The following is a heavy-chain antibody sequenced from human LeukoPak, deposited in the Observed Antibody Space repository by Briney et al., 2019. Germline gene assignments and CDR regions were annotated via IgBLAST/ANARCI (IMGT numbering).Heavy chain of an antibody. CDR1: GYTFTSYY. Sequence: ASVKVSCKASGYTFTSYYMHWVRQAPGQGLEWMGIINPSGGSTSYAQKFQGRVTMTRDTSTSTVYMELSSLRSEDTAVYYCARVSDSGGYIPYYFDYWGQGTLVTVSS. CDR2: INPSGGST. CDR3: ARVSDSGGYIPYYFDY. V-gene: IGHV1-46*01. D-gene: IGHD3-22*01. J-gene: IGHJ4*02.